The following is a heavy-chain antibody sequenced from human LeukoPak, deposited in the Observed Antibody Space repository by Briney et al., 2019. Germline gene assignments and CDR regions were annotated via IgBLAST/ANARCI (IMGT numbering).Heavy chain of an antibody. Sequence: SETLSLTCAVSGGSISSGGYSWSWIRQPPGKGLEWIGYIYYSGSTYYNPSLKSRVTISVDTSKNQFSLQLNSVTPEDTAVYYCARAYSSGWQSPTSRFDPWGQGTLVTVSS. J-gene: IGHJ5*02. CDR1: GGSISSGGYS. D-gene: IGHD6-19*01. V-gene: IGHV4-30-4*07. CDR2: IYYSGST. CDR3: ARAYSSGWQSPTSRFDP.